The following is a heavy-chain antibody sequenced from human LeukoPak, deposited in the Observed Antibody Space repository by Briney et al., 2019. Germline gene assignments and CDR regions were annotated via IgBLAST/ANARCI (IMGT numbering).Heavy chain of an antibody. CDR2: IYPGDSDT. J-gene: IGHJ4*02. Sequence: GESLKISCKASGYSFVSHWIVWVRQMPGKGLEWLGIIYPGDSDTRYSPSFQGQVTISADKSISTAYLQWNSLRASDTAMYYCARQEGGSYFSADYWGQGTLVTVSS. CDR1: GYSFVSHW. CDR3: ARQEGGSYFSADY. D-gene: IGHD1-26*01. V-gene: IGHV5-51*01.